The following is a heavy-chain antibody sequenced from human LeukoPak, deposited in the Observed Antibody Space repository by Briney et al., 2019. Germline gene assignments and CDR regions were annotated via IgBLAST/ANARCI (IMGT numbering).Heavy chain of an antibody. J-gene: IGHJ4*02. V-gene: IGHV3-11*04. CDR3: ARDSVHRGSSGYYRHLLFDY. Sequence: KTGGSLRLSCAASGFTFSDYYMSWIRQAPGKGLEWVSYISNSGSTIYYADSVKGRFTISRDNAKNSLYLQMNSLRAEDTAVYYCARDSVHRGSSGYYRHLLFDYWGQGTLVTVSS. CDR1: GFTFSDYY. D-gene: IGHD3-22*01. CDR2: ISNSGSTI.